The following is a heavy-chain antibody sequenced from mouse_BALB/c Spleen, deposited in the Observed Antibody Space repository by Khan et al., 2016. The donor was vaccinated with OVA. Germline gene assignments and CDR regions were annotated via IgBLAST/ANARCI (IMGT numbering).Heavy chain of an antibody. J-gene: IGHJ1*01. CDR3: TRDGNYAHWYFDV. CDR2: ISSGSTYT. D-gene: IGHD2-1*01. Sequence: EVELVESGGGLVRPGGSLKLSCAASGFSFTSYTMSLVRQTPEKRLEWVATISSGSTYTYYPDSVKGRFTISRDNAKNTLYLQMRSLKSEDTAMYYCTRDGNYAHWYFDVWGAGTTVTVSS. CDR1: GFSFTSYT. V-gene: IGHV5-6-4*01.